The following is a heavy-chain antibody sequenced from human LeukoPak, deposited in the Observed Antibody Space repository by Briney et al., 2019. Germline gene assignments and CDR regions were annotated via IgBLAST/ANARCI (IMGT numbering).Heavy chain of an antibody. CDR3: AKSEVVLPAATSFDY. D-gene: IGHD2-2*01. Sequence: PGGSLRLSCAASGFTFSSYAMSWVRQAPGKGLEWVSAISGSGGSTYYADSVKGRFTISRDNSKNTLYLQMNSLRAEDTAVYYCAKSEVVLPAATSFDYGGQGPLVTVSS. V-gene: IGHV3-23*01. CDR1: GFTFSSYA. CDR2: ISGSGGST. J-gene: IGHJ4*02.